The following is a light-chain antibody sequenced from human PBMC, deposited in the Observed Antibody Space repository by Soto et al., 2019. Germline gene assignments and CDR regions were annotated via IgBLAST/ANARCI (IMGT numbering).Light chain of an antibody. Sequence: ETMLKQSPGTLSLNPGERVTLSCRASQDIRSHLAWYQQKPGQAPRLLIYDVSRRATGIPDRFSGSGSGTDFTLTVSRLEPEDFAVYYCQQYGSSPETFGQGTKVDIK. J-gene: IGKJ1*01. CDR1: QDIRSH. V-gene: IGKV3-20*01. CDR2: DVS. CDR3: QQYGSSPET.